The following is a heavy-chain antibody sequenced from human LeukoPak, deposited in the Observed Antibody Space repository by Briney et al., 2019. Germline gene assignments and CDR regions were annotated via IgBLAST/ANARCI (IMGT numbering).Heavy chain of an antibody. D-gene: IGHD3-10*01. J-gene: IGHJ4*02. CDR1: GYTFTDYY. CDR2: INPNSGGT. Sequence: ASVKVSCKASGYTFTDYYIHWVRQAPGQGLEWMGWINPNSGGTNDAQKFQGRVTLTRDTSISTAYMELSSLRSDDTAVYYCANRPNYYGSGSRDYWGQGTLVTVSS. V-gene: IGHV1-2*02. CDR3: ANRPNYYGSGSRDY.